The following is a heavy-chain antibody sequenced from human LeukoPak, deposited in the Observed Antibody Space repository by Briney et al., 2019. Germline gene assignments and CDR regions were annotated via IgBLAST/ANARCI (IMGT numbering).Heavy chain of an antibody. Sequence: GGSLKISCKGSGYSFTSYWIGWVRQMPGKGLEWMGIIYPGDSDTRYSPSFQGQVTISADKSISTAYLQWSSLKASDTAMYYCARHYYGSGSYYPLGYWGQGTLVTVSS. CDR3: ARHYYGSGSYYPLGY. D-gene: IGHD3-10*01. CDR1: GYSFTSYW. J-gene: IGHJ4*02. CDR2: IYPGDSDT. V-gene: IGHV5-51*01.